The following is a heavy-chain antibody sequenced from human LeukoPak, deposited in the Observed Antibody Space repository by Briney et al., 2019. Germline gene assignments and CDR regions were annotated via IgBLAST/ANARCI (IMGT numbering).Heavy chain of an antibody. D-gene: IGHD5-24*01. CDR1: GFTFINYG. V-gene: IGHV3-23*01. CDR2: ISGSGGTT. J-gene: IGHJ4*02. CDR3: AKGRDGYISH. Sequence: GGSLRLSCAASGFTFINYGMTWVRQAPGEGLEWVSVISGSGGTTHYADSVKGRFTISRDNSKNTLYLQMNSLRAEDTAVYYCAKGRDGYISHWGQGTLVTVSS.